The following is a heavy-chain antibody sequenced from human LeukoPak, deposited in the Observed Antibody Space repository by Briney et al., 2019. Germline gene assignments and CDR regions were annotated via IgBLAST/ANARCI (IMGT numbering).Heavy chain of an antibody. D-gene: IGHD2-2*01. CDR3: AKDRAEPKDLGYCSSTSCYEVDY. J-gene: IGHJ4*02. CDR2: ISGSGGST. CDR1: GFTFSSYA. Sequence: GGSLRLSCAASGFTFSSYAMSWVRQAPGKGLEWVSAISGSGGSTYYADSVKGRFTISRDNSKNTLYLQMNSLRAEDTAVYYCAKDRAEPKDLGYCSSTSCYEVDYWGQGTLVTVSS. V-gene: IGHV3-23*01.